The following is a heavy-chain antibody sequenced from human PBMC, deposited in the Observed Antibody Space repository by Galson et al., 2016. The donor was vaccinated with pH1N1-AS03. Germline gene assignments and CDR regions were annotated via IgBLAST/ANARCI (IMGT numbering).Heavy chain of an antibody. V-gene: IGHV3-30*18. D-gene: IGHD3-22*01. CDR2: ISSDGSHK. Sequence: SLRLSCADSGFNFSSYGMFWVRQAPGKGLEWVAVISSDGSHKFYSNSVKGRFTVSRDNSKNNLYLEMSSLRVEDTATYYCANGGYYYDSSGPDIWGQGTMVTVSS. J-gene: IGHJ3*02. CDR3: ANGGYYYDSSGPDI. CDR1: GFNFSSYG.